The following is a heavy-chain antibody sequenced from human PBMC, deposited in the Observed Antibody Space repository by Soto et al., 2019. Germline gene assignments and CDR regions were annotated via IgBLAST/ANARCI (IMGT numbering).Heavy chain of an antibody. Sequence: GASVNVSCKASGYGFTGHYLHWVRQAPGQGLEWVGAINPKNGDTHYAQKFQDWVTLTRDTSISTAYMELNRLKFDDTAVYYCARRLGVTSDNDYYYYMDVWGKGTTVTVS. J-gene: IGHJ6*03. CDR3: ARRLGVTSDNDYYYYMDV. CDR1: GYGFTGHY. D-gene: IGHD2-21*02. CDR2: INPKNGDT. V-gene: IGHV1-2*04.